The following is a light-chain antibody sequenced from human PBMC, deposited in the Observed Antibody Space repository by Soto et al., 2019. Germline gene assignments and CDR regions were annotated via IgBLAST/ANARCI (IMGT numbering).Light chain of an antibody. CDR3: TSFTTTHTWV. V-gene: IGLV2-14*01. Sequence: QSALTQPNSVSGSPGQSITISCTGTSSDVGSYTFVSWFQQHPGKAPKLIIYEVTNRPSGFSYRFSGSKSGNTAPLTIAGLQAEDAADYYCTSFTTTHTWVFGGGTKLTVL. CDR1: SSDVGSYTF. CDR2: EVT. J-gene: IGLJ3*02.